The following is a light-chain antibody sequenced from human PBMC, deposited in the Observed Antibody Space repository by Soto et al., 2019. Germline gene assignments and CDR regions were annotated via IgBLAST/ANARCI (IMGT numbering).Light chain of an antibody. V-gene: IGKV1-5*01. CDR1: QTISNW. CDR3: KQSYSTTLT. J-gene: IGKJ1*01. Sequence: DIQMTQSPSTLSSSLGYRVTITFRASQTISNWLAWYQQKPGKAPKLLISDASSLESGVPSRFSGSGSGTDFTLSISRLQPEDFATYHCKQSYSTTLTFGQGTQVDI. CDR2: DAS.